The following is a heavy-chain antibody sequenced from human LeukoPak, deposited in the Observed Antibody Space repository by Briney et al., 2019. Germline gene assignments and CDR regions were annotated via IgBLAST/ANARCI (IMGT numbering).Heavy chain of an antibody. Sequence: SVKVSCTASGGTFSSYAISWVRQAPGQGLEWMGGIIPIFGTANYAQKFQGRVTITADESTSTAYMELSSLRSEDTAVYYCARSEMATMTINFDYWGQGTLVTVSS. CDR2: IIPIFGTA. V-gene: IGHV1-69*01. CDR1: GGTFSSYA. CDR3: ARSEMATMTINFDY. D-gene: IGHD5-24*01. J-gene: IGHJ4*02.